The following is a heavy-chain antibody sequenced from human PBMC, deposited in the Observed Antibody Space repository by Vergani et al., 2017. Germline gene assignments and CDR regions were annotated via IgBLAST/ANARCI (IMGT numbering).Heavy chain of an antibody. CDR1: GFTFSSYE. CDR2: ISSIGSTI. CDR3: ARVPHCSSTSCYGSDAFDI. D-gene: IGHD2-2*01. J-gene: IGHJ3*02. V-gene: IGHV3-48*03. Sequence: EVQMVESGGGLVQPGGSLRLSCAASGFTFSSYEMNWVRQAPGKGLEWVSYISSIGSTIYYADSVKGRFTISRDNAKNSLYLQMNSLRAEDTAVYYCARVPHCSSTSCYGSDAFDIWGQGTMVTVSS.